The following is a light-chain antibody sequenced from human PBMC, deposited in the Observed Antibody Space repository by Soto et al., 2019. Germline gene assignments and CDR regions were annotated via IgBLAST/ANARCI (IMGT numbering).Light chain of an antibody. CDR1: SSNIGAGYD. J-gene: IGLJ1*01. CDR2: GNN. Sequence: QSALTQPPSVSGAPGQRVTISCTGSSSNIGAGYDVHYYQQLPGRAPKLLIYGNNNRPSGVPDRFSGSKSGTPASLAITGLRAEDEADYYCQSYDISLSGFVFGTGTKVTVL. V-gene: IGLV1-40*01. CDR3: QSYDISLSGFV.